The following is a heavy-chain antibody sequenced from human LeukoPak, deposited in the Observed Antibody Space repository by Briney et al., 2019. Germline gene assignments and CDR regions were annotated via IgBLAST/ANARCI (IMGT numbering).Heavy chain of an antibody. J-gene: IGHJ6*03. CDR2: IYYSGST. V-gene: IGHV4-39*01. CDR1: GGSISSSSYY. CDR3: ARCYYYYYYMDV. Sequence: SETLSPTCTVSGGSISSSSYYWGWIRQPPGKGLEWIGTIYYSGSTHYNPSLKSRVTISVDTSMNQFSLKLNSVTAADTAVYYCARCYYYYYYMDVWGKGTTVTISS.